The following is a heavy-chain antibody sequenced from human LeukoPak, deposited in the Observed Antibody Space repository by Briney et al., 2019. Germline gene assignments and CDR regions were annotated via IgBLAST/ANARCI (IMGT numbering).Heavy chain of an antibody. J-gene: IGHJ4*02. Sequence: GGSLRLSCAASGFTVSSNYMSWVRQAPGKGLEWVSVIYSGGSTYYADSVKGRSTISRDNSKNTLYLQMNSLRAEDTAVYYCARALIAAAGLYYFDYWGQGTLVTVSS. V-gene: IGHV3-66*01. CDR1: GFTVSSNY. CDR2: IYSGGST. CDR3: ARALIAAAGLYYFDY. D-gene: IGHD6-13*01.